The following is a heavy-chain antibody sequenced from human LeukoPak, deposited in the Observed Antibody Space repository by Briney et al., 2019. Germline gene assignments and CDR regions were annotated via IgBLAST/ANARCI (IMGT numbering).Heavy chain of an antibody. J-gene: IGHJ5*02. CDR1: GGTFSSYA. CDR3: AREGHYYGSGYDFDP. D-gene: IGHD3-10*01. V-gene: IGHV1-69*05. CDR2: IIPIFGTA. Sequence: TVKVSCKASGGTFSSYAISWVRQAPGQGLEWMGGIIPIFGTANYAQKFQGRVTITTDESTSTAYMELSSLRSEDTAVYYCAREGHYYGSGYDFDPWGQGTLVTVSS.